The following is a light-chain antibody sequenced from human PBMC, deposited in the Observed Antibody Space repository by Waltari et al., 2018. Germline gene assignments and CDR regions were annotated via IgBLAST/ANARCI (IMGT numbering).Light chain of an antibody. CDR2: EVS. CDR3: CSYGGGTTFVV. Sequence: QSALTQPASVSGSPGQSITISCTGTPRDIGNYKLVSCYQQHPGKVPKLMIYEVSERPSWVSNRFSGSKSGNTASLTISGLQAEDEADYYCCSYGGGTTFVVFGGGTKLTVL. V-gene: IGLV2-23*02. J-gene: IGLJ2*01. CDR1: PRDIGNYKL.